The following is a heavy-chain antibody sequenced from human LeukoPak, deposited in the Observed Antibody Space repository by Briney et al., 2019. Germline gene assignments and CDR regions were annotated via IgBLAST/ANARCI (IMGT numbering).Heavy chain of an antibody. CDR1: GFTFSSYA. CDR3: AKGPERWLQSLYFDY. V-gene: IGHV3-23*01. CDR2: ISGSGGST. Sequence: GGSLRLSCAASGFTFSSYAMSWVRQAPGKGLEWVSAISGSGGSTYYADSVKGRFTISRDNSESTLYLQMNSLRAEDTAVYYCAKGPERWLQSLYFDYWGQGTLVTVSS. D-gene: IGHD5-24*01. J-gene: IGHJ4*02.